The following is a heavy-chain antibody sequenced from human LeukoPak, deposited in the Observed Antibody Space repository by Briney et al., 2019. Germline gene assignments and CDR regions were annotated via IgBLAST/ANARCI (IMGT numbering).Heavy chain of an antibody. Sequence: GGSLRLSCGGSGFTFSSYEINWVHQAPGKGLEWVSSISSSSSYIYYADSVKGRFTISRDNAKNSLYLQMNSLRAEDTAVYYCARDGTVTSFDYWGQGTLVTVSS. CDR2: ISSSSSYI. D-gene: IGHD4-17*01. J-gene: IGHJ4*02. V-gene: IGHV3-21*01. CDR1: GFTFSSYE. CDR3: ARDGTVTSFDY.